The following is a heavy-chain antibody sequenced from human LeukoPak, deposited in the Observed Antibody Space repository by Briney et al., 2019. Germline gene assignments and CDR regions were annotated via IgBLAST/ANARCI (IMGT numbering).Heavy chain of an antibody. J-gene: IGHJ5*02. D-gene: IGHD1/OR15-1a*01. Sequence: SETLSLTCTVSGSSISSGSHYWSWVRQPAGKGLEWIGHIHTSGGTDNNPGSTNYNPSLKGRVTLSTDTSKNQFSLKLISVTAADTAVYYCARLGNKFDPWGQGTLVTVSS. CDR1: GSSISSGSHY. V-gene: IGHV4-61*09. CDR3: ARLGNKFDP. CDR2: IHTSGGTDNNPGST.